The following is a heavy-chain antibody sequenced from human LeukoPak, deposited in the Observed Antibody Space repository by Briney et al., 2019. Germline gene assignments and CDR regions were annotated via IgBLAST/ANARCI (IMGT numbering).Heavy chain of an antibody. D-gene: IGHD1-26*01. CDR2: IYSGGYT. CDR3: ARRLEYSGSKGVFDY. CDR1: EFTVTTNY. V-gene: IGHV3-66*01. J-gene: IGHJ4*02. Sequence: PGGSLRLSCAASEFTVTTNYMTWVRQAPGKGLEWVSIIYSGGYTDYADSVKGRFTISRDNSKNTLDLQMNSLRAEDTAVYYCARRLEYSGSKGVFDYWGQGTLVTVSS.